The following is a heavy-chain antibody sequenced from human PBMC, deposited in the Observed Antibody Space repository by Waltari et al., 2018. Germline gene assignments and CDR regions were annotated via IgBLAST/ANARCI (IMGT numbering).Heavy chain of an antibody. V-gene: IGHV4-61*02. CDR1: GGSINSGSYY. D-gene: IGHD5-12*01. Sequence: QVQLQESGPGLVKPSQTLSLTCTVSGGSINSGSYYWSWIRQPAGKGLEWIGRVYTSGSISYNPSLRSRVTMSLDTSKNQFSLKLSSATAADTAVYYCARHRNSGYDSVVRYYFDYWGQGTLVTVSS. CDR2: VYTSGSI. J-gene: IGHJ4*02. CDR3: ARHRNSGYDSVVRYYFDY.